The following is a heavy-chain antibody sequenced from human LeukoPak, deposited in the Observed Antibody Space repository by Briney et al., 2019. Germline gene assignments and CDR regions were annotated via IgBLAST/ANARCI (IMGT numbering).Heavy chain of an antibody. D-gene: IGHD3-22*01. CDR1: GYTFTGYY. J-gene: IGHJ4*02. Sequence: ASVKVSCKASGYTFTGYYMHWVRQAPGQGREGMGWINPNSGGTNYAQTFQGRVTMTRDTSISTEYMERRRVGSDGTAGCLWARNYYDSSAYYYWAQGTLVTVSS. CDR2: INPNSGGT. CDR3: ARNYYDSSAYYY. V-gene: IGHV1-2*02.